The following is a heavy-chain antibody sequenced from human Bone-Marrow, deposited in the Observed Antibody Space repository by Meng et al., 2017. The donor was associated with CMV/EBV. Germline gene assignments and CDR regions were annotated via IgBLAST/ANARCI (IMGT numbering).Heavy chain of an antibody. CDR1: GGSISSYY. CDR2: IKQDGSEK. Sequence: ETLSLTCTVSGGSISSYYWSWIRQPPGKGLEWVANIKQDGSEKYYVDSVKGRFTISRDNAKNSLYLQMNSLRAEDTAVYYCATGTSWSSRGYNPSYYYYYGMDVWGQGTTVTVSS. CDR3: ATGTSWSSRGYNPSYYYYYGMDV. D-gene: IGHD5-24*01. J-gene: IGHJ6*02. V-gene: IGHV3-7*01.